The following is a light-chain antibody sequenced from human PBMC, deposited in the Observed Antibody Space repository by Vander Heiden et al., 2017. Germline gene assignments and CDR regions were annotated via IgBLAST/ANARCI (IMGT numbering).Light chain of an antibody. CDR3: GTWDSSLSAVV. CDR2: DNN. CDR1: TSNIGGSY. J-gene: IGLJ3*02. V-gene: IGLV1-51*01. Sequence: QSMLTQPPSVSAAPGQKVTISCSGSTSNIGGSYVSWYQQLPGTAPKLLIYDNNKRPSATPDRFSGSTSGTSATLGITALQTGDEADYYCGTWDSSLSAVVFGGGTKLTVL.